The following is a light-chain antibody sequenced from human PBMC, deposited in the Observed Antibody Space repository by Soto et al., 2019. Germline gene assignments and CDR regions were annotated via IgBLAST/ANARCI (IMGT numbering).Light chain of an antibody. J-gene: IGKJ2*01. CDR1: QTVKSK. CDR2: GAS. CDR3: QQYDDRYT. Sequence: ETVMTQSPDTLSVSPGESATLSCRASQTVKSKVAWYQQKPGQAPRLLIYGASTRATGIAARFSGSGSGTEFTLTISSLQSEDFAVYYCQQYDDRYTFGQGTKLEIK. V-gene: IGKV3-15*01.